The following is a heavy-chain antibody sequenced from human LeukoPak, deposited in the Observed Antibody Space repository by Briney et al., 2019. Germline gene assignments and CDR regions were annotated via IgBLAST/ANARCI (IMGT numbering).Heavy chain of an antibody. D-gene: IGHD4-17*01. CDR1: GYTFTSYG. V-gene: IGHV1-69*13. CDR3: ASSGDYGDYLG. Sequence: ASVKVSCKASGYTFTSYGISWVRQAPGQGLEWMGGIIPIFGTANYAQKFQGRVTITADESTSTAYMGLSSLRSEDTAVYYCASSGDYGDYLGWGQGTMVTVSS. J-gene: IGHJ3*01. CDR2: IIPIFGTA.